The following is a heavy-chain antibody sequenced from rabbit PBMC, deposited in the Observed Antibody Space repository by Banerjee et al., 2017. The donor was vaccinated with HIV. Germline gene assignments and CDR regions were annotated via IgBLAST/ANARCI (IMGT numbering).Heavy chain of an antibody. Sequence: QSLEESGGGLVQPEGSLTLTCTASGFSFSSYYYMCWVRQAPGKGLEWIGCIYAGSSGSTYYASWAKGRFTISKTSSTTVTLQMTSLTAADTATYFCARHTNTAGFGYGDLWGQGTLVTVS. V-gene: IGHV1S40*01. D-gene: IGHD4-2*01. CDR2: IYAGSSGST. CDR3: ARHTNTAGFGYGDL. CDR1: GFSFSSYYY. J-gene: IGHJ4*01.